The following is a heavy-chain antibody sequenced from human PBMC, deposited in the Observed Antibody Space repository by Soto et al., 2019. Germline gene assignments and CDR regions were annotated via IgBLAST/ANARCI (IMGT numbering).Heavy chain of an antibody. CDR3: ARHPFTYGSGSYNYNGMDV. CDR1: GGSISSSSYY. J-gene: IGHJ6*02. CDR2: IYYSGST. D-gene: IGHD3-10*01. Sequence: SETLSLTCTVSGGSISSSSYYWGWIRQPPGKGLEWIGSIYYSGSTYYNPSLKSRVTISVDTSKNQFSLKLSSVTAADTAVYYCARHPFTYGSGSYNYNGMDVWGQGTTVTVSS. V-gene: IGHV4-39*01.